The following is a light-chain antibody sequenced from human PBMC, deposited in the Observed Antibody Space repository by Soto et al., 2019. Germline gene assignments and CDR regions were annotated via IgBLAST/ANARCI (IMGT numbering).Light chain of an antibody. CDR1: QDINNC. CDR3: QQYDNLPLT. CDR2: DAS. J-gene: IGKJ3*01. Sequence: DIQMTQIPSSLSASVGDRVTITCQASQDINNCLNWYHQKPGKAPNLLIYDASNLESGVPSRFNGSGSGTHFTLTISSLQPEDTATYYCQQYDNLPLTFGPWTKVEIK. V-gene: IGKV1-33*01.